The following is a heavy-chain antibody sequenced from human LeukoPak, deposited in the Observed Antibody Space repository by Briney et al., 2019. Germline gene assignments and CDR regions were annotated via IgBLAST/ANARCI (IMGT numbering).Heavy chain of an antibody. CDR1: GCTFTGYY. Sequence: ASVKVSCKASGCTFTGYYMHWVRQAPGQGLEWMGRINPNSGGTNYAQKFQGRVTMTRDTSISTAYMELSRLRSDDTAMYYCARASYYYDGSGSAIDAFDIWGQGTMVTVSS. CDR3: ARASYYYDGSGSAIDAFDI. D-gene: IGHD3-22*01. CDR2: INPNSGGT. J-gene: IGHJ3*02. V-gene: IGHV1-2*06.